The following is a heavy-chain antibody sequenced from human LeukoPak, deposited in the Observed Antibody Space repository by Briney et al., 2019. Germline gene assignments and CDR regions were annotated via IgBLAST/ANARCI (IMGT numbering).Heavy chain of an antibody. V-gene: IGHV3-53*01. CDR2: IYSGSIT. D-gene: IGHD3-10*01. CDR3: AKSLGGDYGSGSYYVVFDS. J-gene: IGHJ4*02. Sequence: GGSLRLSCAASGFTVSSNYMSWVRQAPGKGLEWVSIIYSGSITYYADSVKGRFTISRDTSKNTLWLQMNSLRVDDTALYYCAKSLGGDYGSGSYYVVFDSWGQGTLVTVSS. CDR1: GFTVSSNY.